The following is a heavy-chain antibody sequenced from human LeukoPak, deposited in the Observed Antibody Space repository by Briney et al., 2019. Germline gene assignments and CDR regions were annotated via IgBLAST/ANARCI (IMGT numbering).Heavy chain of an antibody. D-gene: IGHD1-26*01. J-gene: IGHJ6*03. CDR3: ATQTRSGSYYFYYYYMDV. CDR1: GFTFDDYA. Sequence: PGGSLRLSCAASGFTFDDYAMHWVRQAPGKGLEWVSLISGDGGSTYYADSVNGRFTISRDNSKNSLYLQMNSLRTEDTALYYCATQTRSGSYYFYYYYMDVWGKGTTVTVSS. V-gene: IGHV3-43*02. CDR2: ISGDGGST.